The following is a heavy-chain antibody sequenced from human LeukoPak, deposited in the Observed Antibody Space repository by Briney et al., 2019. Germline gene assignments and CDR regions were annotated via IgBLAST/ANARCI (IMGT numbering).Heavy chain of an antibody. CDR2: ISNDDRNI. CDR3: ARENLEPTVPMQY. CDR1: GFTLSIYW. J-gene: IGHJ4*02. Sequence: PGGSLRLSCEASGFTLSIYWMHWVRQAPGKGLEWISRISNDDRNIRYADSVKGRFTISRDTAKNALYLQMNSLRAEDTAMYYCARENLEPTVPMQYWGQGTLVTVSS. V-gene: IGHV3-74*01. D-gene: IGHD4-17*01.